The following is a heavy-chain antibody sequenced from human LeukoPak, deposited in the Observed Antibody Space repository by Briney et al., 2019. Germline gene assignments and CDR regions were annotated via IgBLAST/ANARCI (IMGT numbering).Heavy chain of an antibody. CDR2: IYYSGST. CDR1: GASISSYY. Sequence: PSETLSLTCTVAGASISSYYCSWIRQPPGKGLEWSGYIYYSGSTNYNPSLKSRVTISVDTSKNQFSLKLSSVTAADTAVYYCARHRRYYDFWSGYSPRGHDAFDIWGQGTMVTVSS. V-gene: IGHV4-59*08. CDR3: ARHRRYYDFWSGYSPRGHDAFDI. D-gene: IGHD3-3*01. J-gene: IGHJ3*02.